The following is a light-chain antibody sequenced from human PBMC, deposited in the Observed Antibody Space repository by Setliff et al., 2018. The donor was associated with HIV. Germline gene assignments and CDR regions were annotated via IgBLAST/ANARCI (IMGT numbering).Light chain of an antibody. J-gene: IGKJ5*01. CDR3: QQYNNWPST. V-gene: IGKV3-15*01. CDR2: GAS. Sequence: EIVMTQSPATLSVSLGERVTLSRRASQTISLNLAWYQQRPGHPPRLLISGASTRATVIPDRFSGSGSGTEFTLTISSLQSEDFAVYYCQQYNNWPSTFGQGTRLEIK. CDR1: QTISLN.